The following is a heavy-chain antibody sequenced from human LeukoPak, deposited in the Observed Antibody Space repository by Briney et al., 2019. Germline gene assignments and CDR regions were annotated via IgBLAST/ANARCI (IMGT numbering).Heavy chain of an antibody. V-gene: IGHV4-59*01. J-gene: IGHJ4*02. CDR1: GGSISSYY. CDR3: ARGGITMVRGVIITPAFDY. CDR2: IYYSGST. Sequence: SETLSLTCTVSGGSISSYYWSWIRQPPGKGLDWMGYIYYSGSTNYNPSLKSRVTISVDTSKNQFSLKLSSVTAADTAVYYCARGGITMVRGVIITPAFDYWGQGTLVTVSS. D-gene: IGHD3-10*01.